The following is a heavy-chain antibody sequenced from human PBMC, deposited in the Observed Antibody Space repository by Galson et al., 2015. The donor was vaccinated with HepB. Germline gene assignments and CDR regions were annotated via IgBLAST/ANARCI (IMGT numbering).Heavy chain of an antibody. V-gene: IGHV4-30-4*01. CDR1: GGSISSGGYY. CDR3: ARAGYYDSSGYLLDY. CDR2: IYYSGST. Sequence: TLSLTCAVSGGSISSGGYYWSWIRQPPGKGLEWIGYIYYSGSTYYNPSLKSRVTISVDTSKNQFSLKLSSVTAADTAVYYCARAGYYDSSGYLLDYWGQGTLVTVSS. J-gene: IGHJ4*02. D-gene: IGHD3-22*01.